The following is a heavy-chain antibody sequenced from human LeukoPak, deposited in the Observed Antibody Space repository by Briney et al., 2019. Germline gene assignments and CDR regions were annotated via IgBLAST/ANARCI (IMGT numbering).Heavy chain of an antibody. Sequence: PGGSLRPSCAASGFTFSNAWMSWVRQAPGKGLEWVGRIKSKTDGGTTDYAAPVKGRFTISRDDSKNTLYLQMNSLKTEDTAVYYCTTGRGVAVAGWVYWGQGTLVTVSS. CDR3: TTGRGVAVAGWVY. CDR1: GFTFSNAW. CDR2: IKSKTDGGTT. D-gene: IGHD6-19*01. V-gene: IGHV3-15*01. J-gene: IGHJ4*02.